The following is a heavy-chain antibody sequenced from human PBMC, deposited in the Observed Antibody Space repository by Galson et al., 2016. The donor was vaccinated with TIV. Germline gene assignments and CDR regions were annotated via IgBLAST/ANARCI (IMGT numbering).Heavy chain of an antibody. J-gene: IGHJ4*02. CDR3: VKDSLLYYDSSGHYSH. V-gene: IGHV1-69*13. Sequence: SVKVSCKASGDIFSSYAITWVRQAPGQGLEWMGGVIPIFGTPNYAQKFQGRVTIAADGSTGTAYMELSGLRSEDTAVYYCVKDSLLYYDSSGHYSHWGQGTLVTVSS. D-gene: IGHD3-22*01. CDR1: GDIFSSYA. CDR2: VIPIFGTP.